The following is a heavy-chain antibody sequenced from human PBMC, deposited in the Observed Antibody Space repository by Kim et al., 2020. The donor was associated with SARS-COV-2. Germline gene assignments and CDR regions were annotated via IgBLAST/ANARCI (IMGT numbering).Heavy chain of an antibody. V-gene: IGHV4-31*02. CDR2: GTT. Sequence: GTTYYNPSLKCRVSIAVDTSKTQFSLKLSSVTAADTAVYYCARLKDFLDVWGQGTTVTVSS. CDR3: ARLKDFLDV. J-gene: IGHJ6*02.